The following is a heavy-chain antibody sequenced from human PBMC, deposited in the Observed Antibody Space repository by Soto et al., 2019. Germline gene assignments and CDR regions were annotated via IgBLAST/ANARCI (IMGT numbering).Heavy chain of an antibody. J-gene: IGHJ5*02. CDR3: GRDRAVAP. D-gene: IGHD6-19*01. CDR1: GFTFTNHH. Sequence: EVQLVESGGGLVQPGVSLRLSCVGFGFTFTNHHMTWVRQAPGKGLEWVANINVDGTEKYYVDSVKGRFTISRDNAYSSVSLQMNSLRAEDTGTYYCGRDRAVAPWGQGPLVIVSS. V-gene: IGHV3-7*05. CDR2: INVDGTEK.